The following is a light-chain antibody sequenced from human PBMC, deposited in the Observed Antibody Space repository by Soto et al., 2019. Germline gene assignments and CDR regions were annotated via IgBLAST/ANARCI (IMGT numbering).Light chain of an antibody. CDR1: SNDIGSYGY. CDR3: TALSANRVYL. Sequence: QSALTQPISVSGSPGQSITISCTGNSNDIGSYGYVCWYQQHPGKAPRLLIHGAHNRSPGISGRFSASKSGLTASLTISGLQAEDEADYYCTALSANRVYLFGPGTKVTVL. V-gene: IGLV2-14*01. J-gene: IGLJ1*01. CDR2: GAH.